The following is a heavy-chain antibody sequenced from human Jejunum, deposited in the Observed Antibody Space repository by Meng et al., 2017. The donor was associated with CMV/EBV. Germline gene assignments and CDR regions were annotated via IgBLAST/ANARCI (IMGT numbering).Heavy chain of an antibody. D-gene: IGHD1-1*01. CDR2: IINDGSAT. Sequence: LSCAASGFTCRSSWMHWVRQAPGKGLVWVSRIINDGSATVYADSVRGRFTISRDNANNTLYLQMNSLRAEDTAVYYCARGTWNYFDLWGRGTLVTVSS. J-gene: IGHJ2*01. CDR3: ARGTWNYFDL. CDR1: GFTCRSSW. V-gene: IGHV3-74*01.